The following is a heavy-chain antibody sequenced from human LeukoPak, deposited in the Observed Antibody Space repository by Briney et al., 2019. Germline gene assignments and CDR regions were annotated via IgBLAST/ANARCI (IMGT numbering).Heavy chain of an antibody. V-gene: IGHV5-51*01. CDR2: LYPGDSVT. D-gene: IGHD1-7*01. Sequence: TGAALQISCEGSGSNFTSYWNGGGRALPGKGLGLMWFLYPGDSVTSSRPSFQGQVTISAYNSISTAYLQWSSLKASDTAMYYCASLYWNSYAFDIWGQGTMVTVSS. CDR3: ASLYWNSYAFDI. J-gene: IGHJ3*02. CDR1: GSNFTSYW.